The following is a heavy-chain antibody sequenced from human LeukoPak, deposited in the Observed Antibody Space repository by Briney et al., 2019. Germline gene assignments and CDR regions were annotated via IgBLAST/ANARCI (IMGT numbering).Heavy chain of an antibody. D-gene: IGHD5-24*01. CDR3: ARESQGDAIFDY. Sequence: GGSLRLSCAASGFTFSSYWMHWVRQAPGKGLVWVSRINSDGSSTSYADSVKGRFTISRDNSKNTLYLQTNSLRAEDTAVYYCARESQGDAIFDYWGQGTLVTVSS. J-gene: IGHJ4*02. CDR2: INSDGSST. CDR1: GFTFSSYW. V-gene: IGHV3-74*01.